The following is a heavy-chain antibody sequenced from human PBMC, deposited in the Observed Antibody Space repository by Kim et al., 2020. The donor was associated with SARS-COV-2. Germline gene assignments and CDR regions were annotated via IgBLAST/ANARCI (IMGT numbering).Heavy chain of an antibody. V-gene: IGHV1-24*01. CDR1: GYTLTELS. D-gene: IGHD3-10*01. CDR3: ATVVTMVRGVIHYYYGMDV. J-gene: IGHJ6*02. CDR2: FDPEDGET. Sequence: ASVKVSCKVSGYTLTELSMHWVRQAPGKGLEWMGGFDPEDGETIYAQKFQGRVTMTEDTSTDTAYMELSSLRSEDTAVYYCATVVTMVRGVIHYYYGMDVWGQGTTVTVSS.